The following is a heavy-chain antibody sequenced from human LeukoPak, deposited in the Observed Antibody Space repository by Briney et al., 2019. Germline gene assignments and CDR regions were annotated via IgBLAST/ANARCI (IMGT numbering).Heavy chain of an antibody. CDR3: ARGYCTNGVCYTGWFDP. J-gene: IGHJ5*02. CDR2: ISAYNSNT. D-gene: IGHD2-8*01. CDR1: GYTFTSYG. V-gene: IGHV1-18*01. Sequence: GASVKVSCKASGYTFTSYGISWVRQAPGQGLEWMGWISAYNSNTNYAQKLQGRVTMTTDTSTSTAYMELRSLRSDDTAVYYCARGYCTNGVCYTGWFDPWGQGTLVTVSS.